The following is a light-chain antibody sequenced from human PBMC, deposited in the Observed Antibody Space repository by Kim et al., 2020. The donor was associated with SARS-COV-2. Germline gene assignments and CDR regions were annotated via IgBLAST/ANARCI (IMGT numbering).Light chain of an antibody. CDR2: NAS. J-gene: IGKJ4*01. V-gene: IGKV3-11*01. CDR1: QSVSSY. Sequence: LPPGERAPLSCRASQSVSSYLAWYQQKPGQAPRLLIYNASNRATGIPARFSGSGSATDFTLTISSLEPEDFAVYYCQQRSNWPLTFGGGTKVDIK. CDR3: QQRSNWPLT.